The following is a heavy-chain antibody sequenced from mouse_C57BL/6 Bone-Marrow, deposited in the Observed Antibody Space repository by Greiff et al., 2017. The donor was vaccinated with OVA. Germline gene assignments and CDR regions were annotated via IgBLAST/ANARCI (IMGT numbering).Heavy chain of an antibody. Sequence: QVQLKQPGAELVKPGASVKVSCTASGYTFTSYWMHWVKQRPGQGLEWIGRIYPSDSDTNYNQKFKGKATLTVDKSSSTAYMQLSSLTSEDSAVYYCAIWYGSSFLYYFDCWGQGTTLTVSS. CDR2: IYPSDSDT. D-gene: IGHD1-1*01. CDR3: AIWYGSSFLYYFDC. J-gene: IGHJ2*01. CDR1: GYTFTSYW. V-gene: IGHV1-74*01.